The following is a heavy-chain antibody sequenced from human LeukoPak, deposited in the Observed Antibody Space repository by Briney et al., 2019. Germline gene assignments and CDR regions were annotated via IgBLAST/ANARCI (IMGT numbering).Heavy chain of an antibody. CDR3: ARDEGTALTGYSNRDY. J-gene: IGHJ4*02. CDR1: GCTFSSYA. D-gene: IGHD3-9*01. V-gene: IGHV1-69*05. Sequence: SVKVSCKASGCTFSSYAISWLRQAPGQGLEWMGRIIPIFGTANCAQKFQGRVTISTDEPTSTAYMELSSMRSEDTAVYSCARDEGTALTGYSNRDYWGQGTLVSVSS. CDR2: IIPIFGTA.